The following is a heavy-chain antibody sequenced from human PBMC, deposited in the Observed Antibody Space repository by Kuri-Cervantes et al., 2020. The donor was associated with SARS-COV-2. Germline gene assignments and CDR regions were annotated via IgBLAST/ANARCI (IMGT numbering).Heavy chain of an antibody. D-gene: IGHD3-22*01. CDR3: ALGYWGSGYPRLYYHMDV. Sequence: SVKVSCKASGDTFSSYALSWVRQAPGQGHEWMGGIIPKIGTPNYAQKFQGRVTITADESTSTGYLELSSLRPEDTAVYYCALGYWGSGYPRLYYHMDVWGKGTPVTVSS. J-gene: IGHJ6*03. CDR1: GDTFSSYA. CDR2: IIPKIGTP. V-gene: IGHV1-69*13.